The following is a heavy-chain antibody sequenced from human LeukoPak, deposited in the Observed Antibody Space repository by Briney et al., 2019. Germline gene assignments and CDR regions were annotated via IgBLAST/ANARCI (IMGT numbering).Heavy chain of an antibody. Sequence: GGSLRLSCAASGFTFSDFNMNWVRQAPGKGLEWISYITTTSNAVYYADSVKGRFTISRDNAKNTLYLQMNSLRAEDTAVYYCAKEAALWFGRYVRYYFDYWGQGTLVTVSS. CDR3: AKEAALWFGRYVRYYFDY. V-gene: IGHV3-48*01. D-gene: IGHD3-10*01. CDR2: ITTTSNAV. J-gene: IGHJ4*02. CDR1: GFTFSDFN.